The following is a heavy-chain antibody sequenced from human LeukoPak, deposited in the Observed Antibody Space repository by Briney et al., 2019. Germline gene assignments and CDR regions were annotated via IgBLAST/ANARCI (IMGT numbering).Heavy chain of an antibody. CDR3: ARAGTAMVTFWYFDL. V-gene: IGHV3-74*01. CDR1: GFTFSSYW. J-gene: IGHJ2*01. D-gene: IGHD5-18*01. CDR2: INTDGSST. Sequence: PGGSLRPSCAASGFTFSSYWMHWVRQAPGKGLVWVSRINTDGSSTSYADSVKGRFTISRDNAKNTLYLQMNSLRAEDTAVYYCARAGTAMVTFWYFDLWGRGTLVTVSS.